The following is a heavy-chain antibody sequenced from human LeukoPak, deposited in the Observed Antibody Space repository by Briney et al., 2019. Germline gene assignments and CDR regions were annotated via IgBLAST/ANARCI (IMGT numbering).Heavy chain of an antibody. J-gene: IGHJ6*03. V-gene: IGHV1-18*01. D-gene: IGHD6-19*01. CDR2: ISAYNGNT. CDR1: GYTFTSYG. CDR3: ARDNLKRIAVAGSPPGGLRGYYYYYMDV. Sequence: GASVKVSCKASGYTFTSYGISWVRQAPGQGLEWMGWISAYNGNTNYAQKLQGRVTMTTDTSTSTAYMELRSLRSDDTAVYYCARDNLKRIAVAGSPPGGLRGYYYYYMDVWGKGTTVTISS.